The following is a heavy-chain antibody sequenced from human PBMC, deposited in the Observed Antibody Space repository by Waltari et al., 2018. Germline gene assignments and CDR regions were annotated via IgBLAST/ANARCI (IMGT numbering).Heavy chain of an antibody. CDR2: LHFGGIT. D-gene: IGHD3-10*01. Sequence: QLQLQESGPGLVKPSETLSLTCTVAGASITTRRFYWAWIRQPPGKGLEWIANLHFGGITYYISSLQSRVLLSIDTSKNLLSLNLTYLTAADTAVYYCASWTMIRGVIPRFDPWGQGTLVTVSS. V-gene: IGHV4-39*02. J-gene: IGHJ5*02. CDR3: ASWTMIRGVIPRFDP. CDR1: GASITTRRFY.